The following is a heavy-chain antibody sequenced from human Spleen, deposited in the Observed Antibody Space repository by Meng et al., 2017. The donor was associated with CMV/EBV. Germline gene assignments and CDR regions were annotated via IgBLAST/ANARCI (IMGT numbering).Heavy chain of an antibody. CDR3: AKSLGYCSSTSCLLDDWFDP. V-gene: IGHV3-23*01. Sequence: GESLKISCAASGFTFSSYAMSWVRQAPGKGLEWVSAISGSGGSTYYADSVKGRFTISRDNSKNTLYLQMNSLRAEDTAVYYCAKSLGYCSSTSCLLDDWFDPWGQGTLVTVSS. CDR1: GFTFSSYA. J-gene: IGHJ5*02. CDR2: ISGSGGST. D-gene: IGHD2-2*01.